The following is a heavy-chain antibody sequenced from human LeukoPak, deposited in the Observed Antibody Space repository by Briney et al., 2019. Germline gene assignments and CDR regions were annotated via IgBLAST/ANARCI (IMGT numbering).Heavy chain of an antibody. CDR2: IYPGDSDT. D-gene: IGHD3-16*02. J-gene: IGHJ4*02. CDR1: GYSFTSYW. V-gene: IGHV5-51*01. CDR3: ARRGQYYDYVWGSYRTYYFDY. Sequence: GESLKISCKGSGYSFTSYWIGWVRQMLRKGLEWMGIIYPGDSDTRYSPSFQGQVTISADKSISTAYLQWSSLKASDTAMYYCARRGQYYDYVWGSYRTYYFDYWGQGTLVTVSS.